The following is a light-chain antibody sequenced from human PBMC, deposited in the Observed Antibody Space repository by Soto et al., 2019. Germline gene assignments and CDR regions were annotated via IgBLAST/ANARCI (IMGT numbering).Light chain of an antibody. CDR3: QQYNNWLYT. V-gene: IGKV3-15*01. CDR2: DAS. J-gene: IGKJ2*01. Sequence: EIVLTHSPATLSVSPGERATLSCRASQSVGSNLAWYKQRPGQPPRLLIYDASTKATDIPARFSGGGSGTEFTLTISSLQSEDFAVYYCQQYNNWLYTFGQGTRLQIK. CDR1: QSVGSN.